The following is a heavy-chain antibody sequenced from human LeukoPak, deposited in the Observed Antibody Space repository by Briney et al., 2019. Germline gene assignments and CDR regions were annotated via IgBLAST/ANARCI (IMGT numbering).Heavy chain of an antibody. J-gene: IGHJ5*02. CDR2: ISAYNGNT. D-gene: IGHD6-13*01. CDR1: GYTFTSYG. CDR3: ARVVEQQLVRGLDWFDP. V-gene: IGHV1-18*01. Sequence: APVKVSCKASGYTFTSYGISWVRQAPGQGLEWMGWISAYNGNTNYAQKLQGRVTMTTDTSTSTAYMELRSLRSDDTAVYYCARVVEQQLVRGLDWFDPWGQGTLVTVSS.